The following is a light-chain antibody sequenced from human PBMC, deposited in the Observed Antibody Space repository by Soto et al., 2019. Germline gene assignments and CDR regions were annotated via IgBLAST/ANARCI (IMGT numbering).Light chain of an antibody. Sequence: DIQMTQSPSSLSASVGDRVTITCRASQNIRRYLNWYQQKPGKAPQLLIYATSSLQTGVPSRFSASGSGTDFSLVISDLQPEDSATYYCQQGYSSRWTSGRGTKV. CDR1: QNIRRY. CDR3: QQGYSSRWT. J-gene: IGKJ1*01. CDR2: ATS. V-gene: IGKV1-39*01.